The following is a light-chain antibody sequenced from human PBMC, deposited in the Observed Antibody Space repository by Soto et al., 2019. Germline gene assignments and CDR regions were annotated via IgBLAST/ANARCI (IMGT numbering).Light chain of an antibody. CDR1: QSVSSY. J-gene: IGKJ4*01. CDR2: DAS. V-gene: IGKV3-11*01. CDR3: QQRSNWLT. Sequence: EIVLTQSPATLSLSPGERATLSCRASQSVSSYLAWYQQKPGQAPRLLIYDASNRATAIPARFSGSGSGTDFTLTISSLEPEYFAVYYCQQRSNWLTFGGGTKVEIK.